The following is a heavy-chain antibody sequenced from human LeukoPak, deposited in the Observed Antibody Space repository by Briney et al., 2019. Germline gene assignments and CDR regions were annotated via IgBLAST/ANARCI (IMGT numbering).Heavy chain of an antibody. J-gene: IGHJ5*02. CDR3: ARQDSAYTYDWFDP. D-gene: IGHD5-18*01. CDR2: IYYSGIT. CDR1: GDSISSYS. V-gene: IGHV4-59*08. Sequence: SETLSLTCTVSGDSISSYSWSWIRQPPGMGLEWIGYIYYSGITTYNPSLKSRVTISVDTSKNQFSLKLSSVTAADTAVYYCARQDSAYTYDWFDPWGQGTLVTVSS.